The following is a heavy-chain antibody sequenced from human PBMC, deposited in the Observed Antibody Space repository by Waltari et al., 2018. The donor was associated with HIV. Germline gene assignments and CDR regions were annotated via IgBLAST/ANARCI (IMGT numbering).Heavy chain of an antibody. V-gene: IGHV4-39*07. CDR2: IYYSGST. CDR3: ARDGSGSYLYDAFDI. D-gene: IGHD1-26*01. J-gene: IGHJ3*02. CDR1: GGPISSSSYY. Sequence: QLQLQESGPGLVKPSETLSLTCTVSGGPISSSSYYWGWIRQPPGKGLAWIGSIYYSGSTYYSPSLKSRVTISVDTSKNQFSLKLSSVTAADTAVYYCARDGSGSYLYDAFDIWGQGTMVTVSS.